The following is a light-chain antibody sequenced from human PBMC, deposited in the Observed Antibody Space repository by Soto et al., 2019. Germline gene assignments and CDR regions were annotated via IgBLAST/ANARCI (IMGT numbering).Light chain of an antibody. CDR3: QEYKTYPVT. J-gene: IGKJ3*01. CDR2: DAS. Sequence: IQMTQSPSTLSASVGDRVTITCRASQTISDWLAWYQQKPGKAPKLLIYDASSLESGVPSRFSGSGSGTEFTVTYNSLKPVDFATDFCQEYKTYPVTFGPGTKVDIK. V-gene: IGKV1-5*01. CDR1: QTISDW.